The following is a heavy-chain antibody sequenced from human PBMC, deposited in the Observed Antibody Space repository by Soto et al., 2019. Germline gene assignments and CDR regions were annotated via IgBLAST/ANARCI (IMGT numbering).Heavy chain of an antibody. J-gene: IGHJ6*03. CDR3: ALVGDDFWSGYYYMDV. CDR2: IYYSGST. CDR1: GGSISSYY. D-gene: IGHD3-3*01. V-gene: IGHV4-59*01. Sequence: SSETLSLTCTVSGGSISSYYWSWIRQPPGKGLEWIGYIYYSGSTNYNPSLKSRVTISVDTSKNQFSLKLSSVTAADTAVYYCALVGDDFWSGYYYMDVWGKGTTVTVSS.